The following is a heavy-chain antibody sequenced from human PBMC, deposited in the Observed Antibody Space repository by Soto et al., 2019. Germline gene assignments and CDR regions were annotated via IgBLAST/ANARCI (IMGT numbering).Heavy chain of an antibody. J-gene: IGHJ1*01. D-gene: IGHD1-26*01. V-gene: IGHV4-59*08. CDR3: ARHVDSGSPKSFQQ. CDR1: GASISSYY. Sequence: QVQLQESGPRLVKPSETLSLTCSVSGASISSYYWSWIRQPPGKGLEWIGYVSPSGNTNYKSSLKSRATISSDPSKNQFSLRLRSVTAADTAVYYCARHVDSGSPKSFQQWGQGTLVTVSS. CDR2: VSPSGNT.